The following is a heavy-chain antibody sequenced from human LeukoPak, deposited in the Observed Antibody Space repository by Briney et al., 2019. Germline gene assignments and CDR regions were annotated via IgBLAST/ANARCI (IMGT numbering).Heavy chain of an antibody. D-gene: IGHD3-16*01. V-gene: IGHV3-23*01. CDR1: GLTFSSYA. CDR2: ISGSGAST. J-gene: IGHJ3*02. Sequence: GGSLRLSCAASGLTFSSYAMSWVRQAPGKGLEWVSSISGSGASTYYADSVKGRFTISRDNSKNTLYVHVNSLRAEDTAVYYCARDSLGFRAFDIWGQGTMITVSS. CDR3: ARDSLGFRAFDI.